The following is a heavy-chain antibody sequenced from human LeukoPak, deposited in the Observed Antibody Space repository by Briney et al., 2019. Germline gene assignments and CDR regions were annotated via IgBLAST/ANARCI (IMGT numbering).Heavy chain of an antibody. V-gene: IGHV4-34*01. J-gene: IGHJ5*02. Sequence: PSETLSLTCAVYGGFFSGYYWSWIRQPPGKGLEWIGEINHSGSTNYNPSLKSRVTISVDTSKNQFSLRLSSVTAADTAVYYCARKTYYYDPWGQGTLVTVSS. D-gene: IGHD3-22*01. CDR1: GGFFSGYY. CDR2: INHSGST. CDR3: ARKTYYYDP.